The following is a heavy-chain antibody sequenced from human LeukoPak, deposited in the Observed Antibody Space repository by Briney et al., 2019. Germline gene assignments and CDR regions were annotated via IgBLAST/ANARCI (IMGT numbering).Heavy chain of an antibody. Sequence: SETLSLTCTVSGSSISTDYYWGWIRQPPGKGLEWIGSIYHSGSTNYNTPLKSRVTISVDTSKNQFSLKLSSVTAADTAVYYCARGGVEMATMPEYYFDYWGQGTLVTVSS. V-gene: IGHV4-38-2*02. CDR1: GSSISTDYY. J-gene: IGHJ4*02. D-gene: IGHD5-24*01. CDR3: ARGGVEMATMPEYYFDY. CDR2: IYHSGST.